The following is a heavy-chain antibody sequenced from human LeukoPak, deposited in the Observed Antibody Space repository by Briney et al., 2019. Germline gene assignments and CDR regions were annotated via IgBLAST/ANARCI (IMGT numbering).Heavy chain of an antibody. V-gene: IGHV1-58*02. Sequence: ASVKVSCKASGFTFTSSAMQWVRQARGQRLEWIGWIVVGSGNTNYAQKFQERVTITRDLSTSTAYMELSSLGSEDTAVYYCAAAPHFYRSAGYAMSSDAFDIWGQGTMVTVSS. J-gene: IGHJ3*02. CDR2: IVVGSGNT. CDR3: AAAPHFYRSAGYAMSSDAFDI. CDR1: GFTFTSSA. D-gene: IGHD3-9*01.